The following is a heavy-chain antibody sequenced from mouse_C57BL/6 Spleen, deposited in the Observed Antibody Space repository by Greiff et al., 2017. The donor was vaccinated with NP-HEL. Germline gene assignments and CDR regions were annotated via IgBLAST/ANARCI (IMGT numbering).Heavy chain of an antibody. D-gene: IGHD3-2*02. CDR2: IYPGSGST. CDR1: GYTFTSYW. J-gene: IGHJ3*01. CDR3: ARMEQLRLLFAY. Sequence: VQLQQPGAELVKPGASVKMSCKASGYTFTSYWITWVKQRPGQGLEWIGDIYPGSGSTNYNEKFKSKATLTVDTSSSTAYMQLSSLTSEDSAVYYCARMEQLRLLFAYWGQGTLVTVSA. V-gene: IGHV1-55*01.